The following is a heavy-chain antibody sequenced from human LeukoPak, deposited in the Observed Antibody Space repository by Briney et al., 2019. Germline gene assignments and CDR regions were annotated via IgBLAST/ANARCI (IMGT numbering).Heavy chain of an antibody. D-gene: IGHD5-18*01. V-gene: IGHV3-7*01. CDR2: IKQDGSEK. Sequence: GGSLRLSCAASGFTFSSYWMSWVRQAPGKGLEWVANIKQDGSEKYYVDSVKGRFTISRDNAKNSLYLQMNSLRDEDTAVYYCAKDGRGQIWPYYYFDYWGQGTQVTVSS. CDR1: GFTFSSYW. CDR3: AKDGRGQIWPYYYFDY. J-gene: IGHJ4*02.